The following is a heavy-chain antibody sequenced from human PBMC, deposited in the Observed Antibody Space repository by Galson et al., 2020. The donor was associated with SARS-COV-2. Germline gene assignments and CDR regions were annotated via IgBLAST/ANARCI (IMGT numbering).Heavy chain of an antibody. D-gene: IGHD4-17*01. CDR1: GGSISSYY. CDR3: ASFGYGDYTSGFDY. Sequence: SETLSLTCTVSGGSISSYYWSWIRQPPGKGLEWIGYIYYSGSTNYNPSLKSRVTISVDTSKNQFSLKLSSVTAADTAVYYCASFGYGDYTSGFDYWGQGTLVTVSS. V-gene: IGHV4-59*01. J-gene: IGHJ4*02. CDR2: IYYSGST.